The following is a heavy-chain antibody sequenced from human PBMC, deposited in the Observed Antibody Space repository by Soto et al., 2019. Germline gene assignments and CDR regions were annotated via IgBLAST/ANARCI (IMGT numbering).Heavy chain of an antibody. CDR1: GFTVSSNY. CDR2: IYSGGST. Sequence: SLILSCAASGFTVSSNYMSWVRQAPGKGLEWVSVIYSGGSTYYADSVKGRFTISRDNSKNTLYLQMNSLRAEDTAVYYCARDPLDNWFDPWGQGTMVTVYS. J-gene: IGHJ5*02. V-gene: IGHV3-53*01. CDR3: ARDPLDNWFDP.